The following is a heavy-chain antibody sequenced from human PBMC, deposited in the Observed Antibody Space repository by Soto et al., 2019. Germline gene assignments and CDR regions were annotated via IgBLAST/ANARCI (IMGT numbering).Heavy chain of an antibody. CDR2: ISYDGSNK. CDR3: AKDLEEYQPYYYYYGMDV. D-gene: IGHD2-2*01. Sequence: LRLSCAASGFTFSSYGMHWVRQAPGKGLEWVAVISYDGSNKYYADSVKGRFTISRDNSKNTLYLQMNSLRAEDTAVYYCAKDLEEYQPYYYYYGMDVWGQGTTVTVSS. V-gene: IGHV3-30*18. CDR1: GFTFSSYG. J-gene: IGHJ6*02.